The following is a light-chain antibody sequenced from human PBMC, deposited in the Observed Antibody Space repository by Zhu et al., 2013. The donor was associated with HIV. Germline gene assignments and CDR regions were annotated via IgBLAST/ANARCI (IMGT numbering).Light chain of an antibody. Sequence: QSALTQPASVSGSPGQSITISCTGTSSDVGGYNYVSWYQHHPGKAPKLMIYEVGNRPSGVSNRFSGSKSGNTASLTISGLQAEDEADYYCSSYTSSTTVVFGGGTKLTVL. J-gene: IGLJ2*01. CDR1: SSDVGGYNY. CDR2: EVG. CDR3: SSYTSSTTVV. V-gene: IGLV2-14*01.